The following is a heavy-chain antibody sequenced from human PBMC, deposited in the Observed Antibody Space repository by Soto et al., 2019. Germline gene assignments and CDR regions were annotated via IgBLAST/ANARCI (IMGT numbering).Heavy chain of an antibody. D-gene: IGHD3-9*01. J-gene: IGHJ2*01. CDR2: INDRGSI. V-gene: IGHV4-34*01. Sequence: QVQLQQWGAGPLRPLETLSLTCGVSGGSFSGYYWAWIRQSPGKGLEWIGEINDRGSINYNPSLKSRVSISVDTSKNLYPLNLRSVTAADTAVYYIARESHEILTGPPWVWYFDLWGRGTLVTVSS. CDR3: ARESHEILTGPPWVWYFDL. CDR1: GGSFSGYY.